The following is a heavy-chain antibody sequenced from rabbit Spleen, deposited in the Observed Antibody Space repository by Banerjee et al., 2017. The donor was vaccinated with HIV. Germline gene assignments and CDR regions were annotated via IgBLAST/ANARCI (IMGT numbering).Heavy chain of an antibody. CDR3: ARGSADDNYGYHSNL. J-gene: IGHJ4*01. V-gene: IGHV1S45*01. Sequence: QEKLVESGGDLVKPGGSLTLTCTASGFSFSAGYYMCWVRQAPGKGLEWIACIYTGSSGSTYYASWVNGRFTVSKTSSTTVTLQMTSLTAADTATYFCARGSADDNYGYHSNLWGPGTLVTVS. CDR1: GFSFSAGYY. CDR2: IYTGSSGST. D-gene: IGHD6-1*01.